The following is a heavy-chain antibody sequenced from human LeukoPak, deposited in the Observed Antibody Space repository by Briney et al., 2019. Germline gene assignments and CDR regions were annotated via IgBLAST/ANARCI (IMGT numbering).Heavy chain of an antibody. V-gene: IGHV4-59*08. CDR2: IYYSGST. CDR1: GGSISSYY. CDR3: ARSSYGGYYDSSGYYGY. D-gene: IGHD3-22*01. J-gene: IGHJ4*02. Sequence: PSGTLSLTCTVSGGSISSYYWSWIRQPPGKGLEWIGYIYYSGSTNYNPSLKSRVTISVDTSKNQFSLKLSSVTAADTAVYYCARSSYGGYYDSSGYYGYWGQGTLVTVSS.